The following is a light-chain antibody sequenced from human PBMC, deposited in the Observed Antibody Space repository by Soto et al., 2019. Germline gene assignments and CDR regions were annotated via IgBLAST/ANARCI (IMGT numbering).Light chain of an antibody. V-gene: IGLV2-8*01. Sequence: QSALTQPPSASGSPGQSVTISCTGTSRDVGAYNYVSWYQQHPGRAPHLIIYEVTKRPSGVPDRFSGTKSGNMASLTVSGLQAEDEADYYCSSYAGNNNLVFGGGTKLTVL. J-gene: IGLJ3*02. CDR3: SSYAGNNNLV. CDR2: EVT. CDR1: SRDVGAYNY.